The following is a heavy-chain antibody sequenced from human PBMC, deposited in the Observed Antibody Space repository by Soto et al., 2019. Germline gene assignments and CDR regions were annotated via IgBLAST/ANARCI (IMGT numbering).Heavy chain of an antibody. CDR2: IDPADSST. V-gene: IGHV5-10-1*01. CDR1: GYSFTTYW. CDR3: ARLEKWYYNYYGLDV. Sequence: PXESLNISCQGCGYSFTTYWISWVRQMPGKGLEWMGKIDPADSSTNYSPSFQGHITISVDRSINTAHLQFSSLKAADTAVYYCARLEKWYYNYYGLDVWGQGNMVTVSS. D-gene: IGHD1-26*01. J-gene: IGHJ6*02.